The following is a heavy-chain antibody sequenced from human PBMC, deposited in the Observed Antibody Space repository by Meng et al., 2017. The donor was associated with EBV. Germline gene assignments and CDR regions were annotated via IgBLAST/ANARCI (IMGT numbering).Heavy chain of an antibody. CDR1: GGSVNNESYY. CDR2: IYYTGST. D-gene: IGHD4-11*01. J-gene: IGHJ5*02. Sequence: QVQLQVSVPGLVMPSEXLSLTCTXSGGSVNNESYYWGWIRQPPGKGLEYIGYIYYTGSTNYNSSLKSRVTISLDKSKNQFSLKLTSLTAADTAIYYCARGDYTNYPRWFDPWGQGTLVTVSS. V-gene: IGHV4-61*01. CDR3: ARGDYTNYPRWFDP.